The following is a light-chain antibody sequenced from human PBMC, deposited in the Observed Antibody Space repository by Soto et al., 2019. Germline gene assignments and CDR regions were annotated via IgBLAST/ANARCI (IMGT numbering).Light chain of an antibody. V-gene: IGKV3-15*01. CDR1: QSVSSN. Sequence: EIVMTQSPATLSVSPGERATLSCRASQSVSSNLAWYQQKPGQAPTLLIYGASARASGIPDRFSGSGSGTEFTLTISSLQSEDFAGYYCQHYNNWPFTFGQGTKLPIK. CDR3: QHYNNWPFT. CDR2: GAS. J-gene: IGKJ2*01.